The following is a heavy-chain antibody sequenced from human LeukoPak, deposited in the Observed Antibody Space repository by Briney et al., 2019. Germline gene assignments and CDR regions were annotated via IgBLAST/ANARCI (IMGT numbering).Heavy chain of an antibody. J-gene: IGHJ5*02. CDR3: ARGEYYYGSGSSAITVRFDP. Sequence: SQTLSLTCAISGDSVSSNSVAWNWIRQSPSRGLEWLGKIYYRSKWYNDYALSVKSRITISPDTSKNQFSLKLRSVTAADTAVYYCARGEYYYGSGSSAITVRFDPWGQGTLVTVSS. V-gene: IGHV6-1*01. D-gene: IGHD3-10*01. CDR1: GDSVSSNSVA. CDR2: IYYRSKWYN.